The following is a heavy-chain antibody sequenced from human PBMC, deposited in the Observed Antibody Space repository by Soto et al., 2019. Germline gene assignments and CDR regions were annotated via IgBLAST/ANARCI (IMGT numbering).Heavy chain of an antibody. CDR2: INPSGGST. J-gene: IGHJ6*02. Sequence: VLGKVCPKAARYSFTDFYIHRLQQAPGKELEWMGIINPSGGSTTYPQKFQGRVTMTPDTSTSTVHRQLSTLRSEDTAGYYCARSQVGRPFGVWGPVTTFTLS. CDR1: RYSFTDFY. D-gene: IGHD1-26*01. V-gene: IGHV1-46*01. CDR3: ARSQVGRPFGV.